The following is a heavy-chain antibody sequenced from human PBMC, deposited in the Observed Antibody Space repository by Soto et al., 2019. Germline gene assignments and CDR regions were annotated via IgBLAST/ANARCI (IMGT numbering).Heavy chain of an antibody. CDR2: MYNTGST. CDR3: ARDLWGYCGTDCYPLDV. Sequence: QVQLQESGPGLVKPSETLSLTCTVSGGTISRYYWSWIRQPPGKGLEWIGYMYNTGSTVYNPSFKSRVTISVHTSTDRFTLKLNSVTAADTAVCYCARDLWGYCGTDCYPLDVWGQGTTVTVS. J-gene: IGHJ6*02. D-gene: IGHD2-21*02. V-gene: IGHV4-59*01. CDR1: GGTISRYY.